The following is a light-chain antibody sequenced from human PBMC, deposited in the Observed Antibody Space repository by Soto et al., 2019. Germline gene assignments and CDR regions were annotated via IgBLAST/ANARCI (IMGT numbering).Light chain of an antibody. J-gene: IGKJ1*01. Sequence: ETVLTQSPGTLSLSPGERATLSCRASQSVSSNFLAWYQQKPGQAPRFRIYGASSRATGIPDRFSGNGSGTDFTLTISRLEPDDFAVYYCQQYGSSPWTFGQGTKVEIK. CDR3: QQYGSSPWT. CDR2: GAS. V-gene: IGKV3-20*01. CDR1: QSVSSNF.